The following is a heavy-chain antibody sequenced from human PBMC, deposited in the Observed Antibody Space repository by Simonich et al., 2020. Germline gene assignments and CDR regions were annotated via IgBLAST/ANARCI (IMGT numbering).Heavy chain of an antibody. Sequence: EVQLVESGGGLVQPGGSLRLSCAASGFTFSSYEMNWVRQAPGKGLEWVSYISSSGSTIYYADSVKGRFTISRDNAKNSLYLQMNSLRAEDTAVYYCARHYYGDYYFDYWGQGTLVTVSS. J-gene: IGHJ4*02. CDR3: ARHYYGDYYFDY. D-gene: IGHD4-17*01. CDR2: ISSSGSTI. CDR1: GFTFSSYE. V-gene: IGHV3-48*03.